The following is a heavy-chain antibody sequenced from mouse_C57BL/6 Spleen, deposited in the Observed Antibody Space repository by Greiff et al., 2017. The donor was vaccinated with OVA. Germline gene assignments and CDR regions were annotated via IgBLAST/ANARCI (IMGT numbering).Heavy chain of an antibody. CDR3: ARGSYTFDY. J-gene: IGHJ2*01. D-gene: IGHD1-1*01. Sequence: DVQLVESGGGLVKPGGSLKLSCAASGFTFSSYAMSWVRQTPEKRLEWVATISDGGSYTYYPDNVKGRFTISRDNAKNNLYLQMSHLKSEDTAMYYCARGSYTFDYWGQGTTLTVSS. V-gene: IGHV5-4*01. CDR1: GFTFSSYA. CDR2: ISDGGSYT.